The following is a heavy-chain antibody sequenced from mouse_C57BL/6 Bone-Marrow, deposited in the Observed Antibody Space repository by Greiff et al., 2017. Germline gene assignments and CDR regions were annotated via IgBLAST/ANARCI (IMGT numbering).Heavy chain of an antibody. CDR2: IYPGDGVT. D-gene: IGHD4-1*01. V-gene: IGHV1-82*01. Sequence: QVQLKQSGPELVKPGASVKISCKASGYAFSSSWMNWVKQRPGKGLEWIGRIYPGDGVTNYNGKLKGKATRTAYKSSSTACMRLSSQTSEVSAVYICARRNWDHFDYWGQGTTLTVSS. CDR3: ARRNWDHFDY. J-gene: IGHJ2*01. CDR1: GYAFSSSW.